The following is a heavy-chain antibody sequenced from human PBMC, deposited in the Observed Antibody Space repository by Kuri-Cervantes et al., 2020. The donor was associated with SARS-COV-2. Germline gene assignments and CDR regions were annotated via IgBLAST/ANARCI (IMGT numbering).Heavy chain of an antibody. D-gene: IGHD2-2*02. Sequence: GESLKISCAASGFTFDNFAMHWVRQAPGKGLEWVAVISYDGSNKYYADSVKGRFTISRDNSKNTLYLQMNSLRAEDTAVYYCARDSCSSTSCYTVFFFDYWGQGTLVTVSS. CDR2: ISYDGSNK. CDR3: ARDSCSSTSCYTVFFFDY. CDR1: GFTFDNFA. J-gene: IGHJ4*02. V-gene: IGHV3-30-3*01.